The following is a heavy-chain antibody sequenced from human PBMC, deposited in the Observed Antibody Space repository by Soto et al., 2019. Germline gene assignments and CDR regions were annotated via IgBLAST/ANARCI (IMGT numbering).Heavy chain of an antibody. CDR3: AKGGRQWLVTSDFNY. CDR1: GFTFSDYA. Sequence: VQLVESGGGVVQPGRSLRLSCAASGFTFSDYAMHWVRQAQGKGLEWVAVVSHDGRNTHYADSVTGPFTISRDSSKNTVSLEMTSLRAEDTAVYYCAKGGRQWLVTSDFNYWGQGALVTVSS. CDR2: VSHDGRNT. J-gene: IGHJ4*02. V-gene: IGHV3-30*18. D-gene: IGHD6-19*01.